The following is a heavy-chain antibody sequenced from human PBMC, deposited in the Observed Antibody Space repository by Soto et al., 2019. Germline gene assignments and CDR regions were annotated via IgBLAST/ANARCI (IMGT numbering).Heavy chain of an antibody. CDR1: GGSISSSSYY. Sequence: PSETLSLTCTVSGGSISSSSYYWGWIRQPPGKGLEWIGSIYYSGSTYYNPSLKSRVTISVDTSKNQFSLKLSPVTAADKAVYYCATSMPTASRRLYYFGYWGQGSLVTVSS. D-gene: IGHD4-17*01. CDR2: IYYSGST. V-gene: IGHV4-39*01. J-gene: IGHJ4*02. CDR3: ATSMPTASRRLYYFGY.